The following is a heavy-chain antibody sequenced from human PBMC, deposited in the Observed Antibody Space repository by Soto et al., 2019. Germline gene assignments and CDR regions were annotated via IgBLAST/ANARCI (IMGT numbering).Heavy chain of an antibody. CDR3: ARGLGYCSGGSCGWFDP. Sequence: QLQLQESGSGLVKPSQTLSLTCAVSGGSISSDGYSWSWIRQPPGKGLEWIGYIYHSGSTYYNPSLKRRVAISVDSSKNQFSLKLSSVTAADTAVYYCARGLGYCSGGSCGWFDPWGQGTLVTVSS. D-gene: IGHD2-15*01. J-gene: IGHJ5*02. CDR1: GGSISSDGYS. CDR2: IYHSGST. V-gene: IGHV4-30-2*01.